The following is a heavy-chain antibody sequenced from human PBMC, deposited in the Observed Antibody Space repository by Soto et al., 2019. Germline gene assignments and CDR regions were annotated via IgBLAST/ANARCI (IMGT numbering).Heavy chain of an antibody. CDR2: ISSSGNYA. J-gene: IGHJ4*02. Sequence: QVQLVESGGGLVKPAGSLRLSCAASGFTFSDYYMSWIRQAPGKGLEWISYISSSGNYADYADSMKGRFSMSRDNAKNSLYLQVHSLRAEDTAVYYCARSSGSYWWEFDYWGQGTLVTVSS. CDR1: GFTFSDYY. CDR3: ARSSGSYWWEFDY. D-gene: IGHD3-10*01. V-gene: IGHV3-11*06.